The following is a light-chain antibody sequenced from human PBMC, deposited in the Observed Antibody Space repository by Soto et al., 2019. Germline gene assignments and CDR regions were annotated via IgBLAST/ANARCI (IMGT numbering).Light chain of an antibody. V-gene: IGLV2-11*01. CDR2: GVS. CDR3: CSTAGNYTLV. CDR1: NSDVGGYNY. J-gene: IGLJ2*01. Sequence: QSALTQPRSVSGSPGQSVTISCTGTNSDVGGYNYVSWYQQYPGKAPKLMISGVSERPSGVPDRFSGSKSGNTASLTISGLQAEDEADYYCCSTAGNYTLVFGGGTKLTVL.